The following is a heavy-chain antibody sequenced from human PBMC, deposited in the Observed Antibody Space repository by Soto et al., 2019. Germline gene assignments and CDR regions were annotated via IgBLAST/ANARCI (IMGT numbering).Heavy chain of an antibody. D-gene: IGHD3-3*01. CDR1: GGSISSYY. J-gene: IGHJ6*02. CDR2: IYYSGST. Sequence: SETLSLTCTVSGGSISSYYWSWLRQPPGKGLEWIGYIYYSGSTNYNPSLKSRVTISVATSKNQFSLKLSSVTAADTAVYYCARATYYDFWRGPGYYYYGMDVWGQGTTVTVSS. CDR3: ARATYYDFWRGPGYYYYGMDV. V-gene: IGHV4-59*01.